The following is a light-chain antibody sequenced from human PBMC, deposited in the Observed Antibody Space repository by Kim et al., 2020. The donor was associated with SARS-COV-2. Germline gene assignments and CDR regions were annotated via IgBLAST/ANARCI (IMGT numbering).Light chain of an antibody. V-gene: IGLV2-8*01. CDR2: EVY. Sequence: QSALTQPPSASGSLGQSVTISCTGTSNDVGGYKYVSWYQQQSGKAPRLIIYEVYKRPSGVPDRFFGSKSGNTASLTVSGLQPDDEADYYCSSYTGSDTLVFGTGTRVTVL. CDR3: SSYTGSDTLV. J-gene: IGLJ1*01. CDR1: SNDVGGYKY.